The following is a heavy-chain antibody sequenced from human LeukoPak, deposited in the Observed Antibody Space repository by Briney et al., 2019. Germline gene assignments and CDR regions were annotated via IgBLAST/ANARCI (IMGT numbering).Heavy chain of an antibody. Sequence: SETLSLTCAVYGGSFSGYYWSWIRQPPGKGLEWIGEISHSGSTNYNPSLKSRVTISVDTSKNQFSLKLSSVTAADTAVYYCARSYYDSSDYYFTSWGQGILVTVSS. D-gene: IGHD3-22*01. CDR1: GGSFSGYY. J-gene: IGHJ4*02. CDR2: ISHSGST. CDR3: ARSYYDSSDYYFTS. V-gene: IGHV4-34*01.